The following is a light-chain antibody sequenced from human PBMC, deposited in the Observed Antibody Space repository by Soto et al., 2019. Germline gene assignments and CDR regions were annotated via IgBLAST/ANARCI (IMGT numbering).Light chain of an antibody. CDR1: SSNIGSNF. Sequence: QSVLTQPPSASGTPGQRVTMSCSGGSSNIGSNFVYWYQQVPGTAPKLLIYRNNQRPSAGPDRFSGSKSATAASRAISGLRAEDAADYLCAARDGSLATLVFGGGTKLTVL. J-gene: IGLJ3*02. V-gene: IGLV1-47*01. CDR2: RNN. CDR3: AARDGSLATLV.